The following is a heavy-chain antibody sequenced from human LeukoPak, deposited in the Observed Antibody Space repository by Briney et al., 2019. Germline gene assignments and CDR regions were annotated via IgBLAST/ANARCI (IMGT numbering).Heavy chain of an antibody. Sequence: PGRSLRLSCAASGFTFSSYGMHWVGKAPGKGLEWVEVLSYDGSNKYYADSVKGRFTISRDNSKNMLYLQMNSLRAEDTAVYYCAKENGLNDYYGMDVWGQGTTVTVSS. CDR1: GFTFSSYG. CDR3: AKENGLNDYYGMDV. V-gene: IGHV3-30*18. CDR2: LSYDGSNK. D-gene: IGHD1-1*01. J-gene: IGHJ6*02.